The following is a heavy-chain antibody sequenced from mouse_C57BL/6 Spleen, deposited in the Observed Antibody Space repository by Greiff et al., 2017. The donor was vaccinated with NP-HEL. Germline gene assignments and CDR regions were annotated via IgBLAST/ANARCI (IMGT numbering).Heavy chain of an antibody. CDR1: GFTLSDYG. J-gene: IGHJ4*01. CDR3: AREDTTVLDY. CDR2: ISSGSSTI. D-gene: IGHD1-1*01. V-gene: IGHV5-17*01. Sequence: EVKLVESGGGLVKPGGSLKLSCAASGFTLSDYGMHWVRQAPEKGLEWVAYISSGSSTIYYADTVKGRFTISRDNAKNTLFLQMTSLRSEDTAMYYCAREDTTVLDYWGQGTSVTVSS.